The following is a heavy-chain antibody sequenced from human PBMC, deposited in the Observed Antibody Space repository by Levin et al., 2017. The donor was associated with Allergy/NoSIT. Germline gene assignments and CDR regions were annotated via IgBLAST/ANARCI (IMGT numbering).Heavy chain of an antibody. CDR2: ISAYNGNT. CDR1: GYTFTSYG. J-gene: IGHJ4*02. D-gene: IGHD3-10*01. V-gene: IGHV1-18*01. Sequence: GESLKISCKASGYTFTSYGISWVRQAPGQGLEWMGWISAYNGNTNYAQKLQGRVTMTTDTSTSTAYMELRSLRSDDTAVYYCARVSPPSWFGELYYFDYWGQGTLVTVSS. CDR3: ARVSPPSWFGELYYFDY.